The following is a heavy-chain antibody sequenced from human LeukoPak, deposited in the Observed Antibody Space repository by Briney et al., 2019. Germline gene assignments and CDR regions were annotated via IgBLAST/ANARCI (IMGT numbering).Heavy chain of an antibody. V-gene: IGHV3-7*01. Sequence: GGSLRLSCAASGFTFTTYWMNWVRQAPGMGLEWVATIKYDGSEKYYVGSVKGRFTISRDNAKNSLYLQMNSLRAEDTAVYYCARAIGWRDAFDIWGQGTMVTVSS. CDR1: GFTFTTYW. J-gene: IGHJ3*02. CDR3: ARAIGWRDAFDI. D-gene: IGHD6-19*01. CDR2: IKYDGSEK.